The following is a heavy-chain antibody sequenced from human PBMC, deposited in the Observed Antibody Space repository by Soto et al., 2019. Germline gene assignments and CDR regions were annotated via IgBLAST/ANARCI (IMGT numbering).Heavy chain of an antibody. V-gene: IGHV3-33*01. CDR1: GFTFSSYG. Sequence: GGSLRLSCAASGFTFSSYGMHWVRQAPGKGLEWVAVIWYDGSNKYYADSVKGRFTISRDNSKNTLYLQMNSLRAEDTAVYYCAREESPSGLFSLGESGFDYWGQGTLVTVSS. D-gene: IGHD2-21*01. CDR2: IWYDGSNK. CDR3: AREESPSGLFSLGESGFDY. J-gene: IGHJ4*02.